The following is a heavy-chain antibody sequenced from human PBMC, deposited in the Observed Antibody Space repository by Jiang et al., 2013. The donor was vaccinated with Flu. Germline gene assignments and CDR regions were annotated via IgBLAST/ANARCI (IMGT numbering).Heavy chain of an antibody. CDR2: INAGNGNT. V-gene: IGHV1-3*01. J-gene: IGHJ1*01. D-gene: IGHD3-22*01. Sequence: GAEVKKPGASVKVSCKASGYTFTSYSMHWVRQAPGQRLEWMGWINAGNGNTKYSQKFQGRVTITRDTSASTTYMELSSLRSEDTAVYYCARTDYYYDDSGYHEGYFQHWARAPWSPSPQ. CDR1: GYTFTSYS. CDR3: ARTDYYYDDSGYHEGYFQH.